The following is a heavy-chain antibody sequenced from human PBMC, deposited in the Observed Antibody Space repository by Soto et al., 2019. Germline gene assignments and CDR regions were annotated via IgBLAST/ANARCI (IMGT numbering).Heavy chain of an antibody. CDR2: IVVGSGNT. D-gene: IGHD3-3*01. Sequence: SVKVSCKASGFTFTSSAVQWVRQARGQRLEWIGWIVVGSGNTNYAQKFQERVTITRDMSTSTAYMELSRLRSEDTAVYYCAADRPSYYEFWSGSYYYGMDVWGQGTTVTAP. J-gene: IGHJ6*02. V-gene: IGHV1-58*01. CDR1: GFTFTSSA. CDR3: AADRPSYYEFWSGSYYYGMDV.